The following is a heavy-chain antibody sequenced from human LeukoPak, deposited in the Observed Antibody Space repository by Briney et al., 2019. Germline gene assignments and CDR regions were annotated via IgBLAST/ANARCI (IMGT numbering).Heavy chain of an antibody. D-gene: IGHD5-24*01. CDR3: AKDGLQTNCFDY. CDR1: GFTFSSYG. V-gene: IGHV3-30*18. J-gene: IGHJ4*02. Sequence: GGSLRLSCAASGFTFSSYGMHWVRQAPGKGLEWVAVISYDGSNKYYADSVKGRFTISRDNSKNTLYLQMNSLRAEDTAVYYCAKDGLQTNCFDYWGQGTLVTVSS. CDR2: ISYDGSNK.